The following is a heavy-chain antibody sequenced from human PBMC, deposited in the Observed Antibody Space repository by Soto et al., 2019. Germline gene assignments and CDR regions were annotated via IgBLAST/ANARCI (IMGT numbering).Heavy chain of an antibody. CDR3: ARPHLQSRDGYANYFDY. J-gene: IGHJ4*02. CDR1: GGTFSSYA. CDR2: IIPIFGTA. D-gene: IGHD5-12*01. Sequence: QVQLVQSGAEVTKPGSSVKVSCKASGGTFSSYAISWVRQAPGQGLEWMGGIIPIFGTANYAQKFQGRVTITADESTSTAYMELSSLRSEDTAVYYCARPHLQSRDGYANYFDYWGQGTLVTVSS. V-gene: IGHV1-69*01.